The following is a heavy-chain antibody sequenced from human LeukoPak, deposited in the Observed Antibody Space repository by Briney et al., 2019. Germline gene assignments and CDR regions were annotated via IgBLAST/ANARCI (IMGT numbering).Heavy chain of an antibody. CDR1: GGSFSGYY. J-gene: IGHJ4*02. CDR3: ARYGGGMATSF. CDR2: INHSGST. V-gene: IGHV4-34*09. Sequence: SETLSLTCAVYGGSFSGYYWSWIRQPPGKGLEWIGEINHSGSTNYNPSLKSRVTISVDTSKNQFSLKLSSVTAADTAVYYCARYGGGMATSFWGQGTLVTVSS. D-gene: IGHD5-24*01.